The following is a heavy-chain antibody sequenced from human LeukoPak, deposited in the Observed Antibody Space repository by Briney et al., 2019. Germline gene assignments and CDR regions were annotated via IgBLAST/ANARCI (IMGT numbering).Heavy chain of an antibody. J-gene: IGHJ4*02. CDR1: GFTFDDYG. CDR3: ARTIEMATISYFDY. D-gene: IGHD5-24*01. Sequence: PGGSLRLSRAASGFTFDDYGMSWVRQAPGKGLEWVSGINWNGGSTGYADSVKGRFTISRDNAKNSLYLQMSSLRAGDTAVYYCARTIEMATISYFDYWGQGTLVTVSS. V-gene: IGHV3-20*04. CDR2: INWNGGST.